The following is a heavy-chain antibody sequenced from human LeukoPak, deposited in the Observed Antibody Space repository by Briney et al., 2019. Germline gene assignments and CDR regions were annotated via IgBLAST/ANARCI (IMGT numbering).Heavy chain of an antibody. Sequence: GSSVKVSCKASGGTFSSYAISWVRQAPGQGLEWMGGIIPIFSTANYAQKFQGRVTITADESTSTVYMQLSSLRSEDTAVYYCASLTDPTVTTPVMIWGQGTMVTVSS. CDR1: GGTFSSYA. CDR3: ASLTDPTVTTPVMI. CDR2: IIPIFSTA. V-gene: IGHV1-69*01. D-gene: IGHD4-11*01. J-gene: IGHJ3*02.